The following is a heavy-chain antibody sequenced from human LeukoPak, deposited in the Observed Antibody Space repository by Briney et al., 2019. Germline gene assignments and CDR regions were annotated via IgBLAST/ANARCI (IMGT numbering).Heavy chain of an antibody. D-gene: IGHD3-10*01. CDR2: ISSSTSYI. CDR1: GFTFNSFS. Sequence: GGSLRLSCAASGFTFNSFSMNWVRQAPGKGLEWVSSISSSTSYIYYADSVKGRFTISRDNAKNSLYLQMNSLRAEDTAVYYCAKDRVYGSGSYDIDYWGQGTLVTVSS. V-gene: IGHV3-21*01. J-gene: IGHJ4*02. CDR3: AKDRVYGSGSYDIDY.